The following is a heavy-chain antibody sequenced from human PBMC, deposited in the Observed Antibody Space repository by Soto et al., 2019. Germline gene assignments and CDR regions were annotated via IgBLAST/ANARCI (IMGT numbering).Heavy chain of an antibody. Sequence: SQTLSLTCAISGDSVSSNSAAWNWNRQSPSRGLEWLGRTYYRSKWYSDYAVSVKSRITINPDTSKNQFSLKLSSVTAADTAVYYCARAEGGIFDYWGQGTLVTVSS. CDR2: TYYRSKWYS. J-gene: IGHJ4*02. V-gene: IGHV6-1*01. CDR3: ARAEGGIFDY. CDR1: GDSVSSNSAA.